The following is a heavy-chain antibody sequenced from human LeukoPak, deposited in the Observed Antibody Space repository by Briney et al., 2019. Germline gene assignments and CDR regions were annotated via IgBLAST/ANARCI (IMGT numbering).Heavy chain of an antibody. CDR1: GFTFSSYE. J-gene: IGHJ4*02. CDR2: ISSSSSTI. CDR3: ARGPRGYSYGYGDY. D-gene: IGHD5-18*01. V-gene: IGHV3-48*01. Sequence: GGPLKFPCAAPGFTFSSYEITWVRQAPGKGLKGVSYISSSSSTIYYADSVKGRFTISRDNAKNSLYLQMNSLRAEDTAVYYCARGPRGYSYGYGDYWGQGTLVTVSS.